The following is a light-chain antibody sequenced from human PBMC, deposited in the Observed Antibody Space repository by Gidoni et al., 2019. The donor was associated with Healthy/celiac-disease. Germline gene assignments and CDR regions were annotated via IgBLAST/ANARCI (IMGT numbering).Light chain of an antibody. CDR3: QQLNSYSST. V-gene: IGKV1-9*01. J-gene: IGKJ5*01. Sequence: DIQLAQSPSFLSASVGDRVTITCRASQGISSYLAWYQQKPGKAPKLLIYAASTLQSGVPSRFSGSGSGTEFTLTISSLQPEDFATYYCQQLNSYSSTFGQXTRLEIK. CDR2: AAS. CDR1: QGISSY.